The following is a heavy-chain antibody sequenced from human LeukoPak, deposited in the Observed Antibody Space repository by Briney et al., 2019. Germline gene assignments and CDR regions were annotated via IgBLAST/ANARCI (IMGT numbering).Heavy chain of an antibody. V-gene: IGHV4-59*08. J-gene: IGHJ4*02. CDR2: IDYSGNT. Sequence: KPSETLSLTCTVSGGFINGYYWSWIRQPPGKGLEWIGYIDYSGNTNYNPSLKSRVTISIDTSKNQLSLKLSSVTAADTLVYYCATGRYYDNVWGSYRPSFDFWGQGTLATVSS. D-gene: IGHD3-16*02. CDR3: ATGRYYDNVWGSYRPSFDF. CDR1: GGFINGYY.